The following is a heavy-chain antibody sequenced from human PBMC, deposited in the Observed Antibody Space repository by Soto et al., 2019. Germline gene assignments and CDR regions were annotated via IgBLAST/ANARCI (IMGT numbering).Heavy chain of an antibody. Sequence: WASVKVSGKVSGGTFSSYAINWVRQAPGQGLEWMGGIIPLFGTTNYAQRFEGRVTFAADDSTITAYMELSSLRSEDTAVYYCARVVGFLDWSLGPPYGMDLWGQGPTFTVPS. J-gene: IGHJ6*02. CDR3: ARVVGFLDWSLGPPYGMDL. D-gene: IGHD3-3*01. CDR1: GGTFSSYA. CDR2: IIPLFGTT. V-gene: IGHV1-69*13.